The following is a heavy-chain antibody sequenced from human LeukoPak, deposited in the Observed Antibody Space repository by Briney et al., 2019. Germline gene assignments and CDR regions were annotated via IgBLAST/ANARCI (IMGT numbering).Heavy chain of an antibody. CDR3: AKDEIGAVAGLLDY. Sequence: PGGSLRLSCAASGFTFSSYGMYWVRQAPGKGLEWVAVISCDGSNKYYADSVRGRFTVSRDNSKDTLYLQMNSLRAEDTAVYYCAKDEIGAVAGLLDYWGQGILVTVSS. CDR1: GFTFSSYG. J-gene: IGHJ4*02. D-gene: IGHD6-19*01. V-gene: IGHV3-30*18. CDR2: ISCDGSNK.